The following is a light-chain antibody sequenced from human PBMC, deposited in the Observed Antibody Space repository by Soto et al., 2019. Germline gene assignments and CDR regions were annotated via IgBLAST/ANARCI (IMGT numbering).Light chain of an antibody. J-gene: IGKJ2*01. Sequence: EIVLTQSPGTLSLSPGERATLFCRASQSVSSNFLAWYQQKPGQAPRLLIYNASRRAAGIPDRFSDSGSGTDFTLTISRLEPEDFAVYYCQQYSTSSPRYTFGQGTKLEIK. CDR3: QQYSTSSPRYT. CDR1: QSVSSNF. V-gene: IGKV3-20*01. CDR2: NAS.